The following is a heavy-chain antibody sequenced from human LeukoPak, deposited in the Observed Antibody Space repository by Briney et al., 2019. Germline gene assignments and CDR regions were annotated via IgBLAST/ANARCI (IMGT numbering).Heavy chain of an antibody. CDR2: INPNSGGT. Sequence: GASVKVSCKSSGYTFTDYYMHWVRQAPGQGLEWMASINPNSGGTNSAQKFQGRVTMTRDTSISTTYMELSRLSSDDTAVYFCARGLTYSSGWYYWFDPWGQGTLVTVSS. CDR1: GYTFTDYY. J-gene: IGHJ5*02. D-gene: IGHD6-19*01. CDR3: ARGLTYSSGWYYWFDP. V-gene: IGHV1-2*02.